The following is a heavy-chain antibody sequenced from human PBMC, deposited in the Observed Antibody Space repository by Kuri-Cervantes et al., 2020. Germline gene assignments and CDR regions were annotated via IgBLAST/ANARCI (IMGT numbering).Heavy chain of an antibody. J-gene: IGHJ4*02. Sequence: GGSLRLSCAASGFAFSGYSMNWVRQAPGKGLEWVSYISSSSSTIYYADSVKGRFTISRDNSKNTLYLQMNSLRAEDTAVYYCAKSGGYYYTRADYWGQGTLVTVSS. CDR3: AKSGGYYYTRADY. CDR1: GFAFSGYS. CDR2: ISSSSSTI. V-gene: IGHV3-48*01. D-gene: IGHD3-22*01.